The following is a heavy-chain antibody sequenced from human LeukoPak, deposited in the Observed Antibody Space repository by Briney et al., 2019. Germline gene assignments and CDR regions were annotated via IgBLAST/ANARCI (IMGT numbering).Heavy chain of an antibody. CDR1: GSTFSSYA. J-gene: IGHJ6*02. CDR2: IIPILGIA. V-gene: IGHV1-69*04. Sequence: SVKVSCKASGSTFSSYAISWVRQAPGQGLVWMGRIIPILGIANYAQKFQGRVTITADKSTSTAYMELSSPRSEDTAVYYCARGHGFNYYYYGMDVWGQGTTVTVSS. CDR3: ARGHGFNYYYYGMDV. D-gene: IGHD5-24*01.